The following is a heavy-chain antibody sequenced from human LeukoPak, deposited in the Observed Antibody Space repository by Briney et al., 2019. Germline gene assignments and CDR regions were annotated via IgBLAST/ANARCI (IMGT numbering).Heavy chain of an antibody. D-gene: IGHD5-18*01. Sequence: SETLSLTCTVSGGSVSSSNYYWGWIRQPPGKGLEWIGSTYYRGSTEYNPSLKSRVTISVDTSRNQFSLKLSSVTAADTAVYYCVRQGGYSHGSVLGHWGQGTLVTVSS. CDR3: VRQGGYSHGSVLGH. CDR2: TYYRGST. V-gene: IGHV4-39*01. J-gene: IGHJ4*02. CDR1: GGSVSSSNYY.